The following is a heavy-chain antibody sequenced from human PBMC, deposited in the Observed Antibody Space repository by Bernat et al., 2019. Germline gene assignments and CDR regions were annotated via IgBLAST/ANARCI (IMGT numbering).Heavy chain of an antibody. CDR1: GYTFTSYS. CDR3: ARSWYCSGGSCCGDY. Sequence: QVQLVQSGAEVKKPGASVRVSCRASGYTFTSYSISWVRQAPGQGLEWMGWISPYNGNTKFAQKVQGRSTMTTETSTSTAYMELRSLRSDDTAVYYCARSWYCSGGSCCGDYWGPGTLVTVS. J-gene: IGHJ4*02. V-gene: IGHV1-18*01. D-gene: IGHD2-15*01. CDR2: ISPYNGNT.